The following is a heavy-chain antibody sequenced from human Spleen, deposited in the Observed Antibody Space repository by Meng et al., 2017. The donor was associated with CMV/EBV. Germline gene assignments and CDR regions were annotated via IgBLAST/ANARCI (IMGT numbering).Heavy chain of an antibody. CDR3: ARGRRVIAAAGYYFDY. Sequence: QVQLQASGPGLVKPSETLSLTCTVSGGSLSSYYWSWIRQPAGKGLEWIGRIYTSGSTNYNPSLKSRVTMSVDTSKNQFSLKLSSVTAADTAVYYCARGRRVIAAAGYYFDYWGQGTLVTVSS. D-gene: IGHD6-13*01. CDR2: IYTSGST. J-gene: IGHJ4*02. CDR1: GGSLSSYY. V-gene: IGHV4-4*07.